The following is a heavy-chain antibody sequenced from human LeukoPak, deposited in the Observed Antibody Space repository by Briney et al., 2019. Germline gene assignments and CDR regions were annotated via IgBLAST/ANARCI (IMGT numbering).Heavy chain of an antibody. J-gene: IGHJ4*02. V-gene: IGHV3-30*18. CDR2: ISYDGSNK. CDR1: GFTFSSYG. Sequence: GRSLRLSCAASGFTFSSYGMHWVRQAPGKGLEWVAVISYDGSNKYYADSVKGRFTTSRDNSKNTLYLQMNSLRAEDTAVYYCAKVDSSGWYPNWGQGTLVTVSS. CDR3: AKVDSSGWYPN. D-gene: IGHD6-19*01.